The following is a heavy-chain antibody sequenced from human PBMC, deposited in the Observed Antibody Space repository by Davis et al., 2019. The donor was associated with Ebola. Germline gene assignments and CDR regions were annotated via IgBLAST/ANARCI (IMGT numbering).Heavy chain of an antibody. J-gene: IGHJ4*02. Sequence: ASVKVSCKTSEYIFTRYPMHWVRQAPGQGLEWMGIINAVGGSTVYAEKFQVRVTMTRDRSTNTVNMELSSLTSEDTAVYYCATSRDGYTPDDYWGQGTLVTVSS. D-gene: IGHD5-24*01. V-gene: IGHV1-46*01. CDR3: ATSRDGYTPDDY. CDR1: EYIFTRYP. CDR2: INAVGGST.